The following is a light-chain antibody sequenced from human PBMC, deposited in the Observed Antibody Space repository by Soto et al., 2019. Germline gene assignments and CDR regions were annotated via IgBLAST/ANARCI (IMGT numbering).Light chain of an antibody. V-gene: IGKV1-5*01. CDR1: QSISNW. CDR2: GAS. J-gene: IGKJ2*01. Sequence: DIQMTQSPSTLSASVGDRITITCRASQSISNWLAWYQQKPGKAPKLLIYGASSLESGVPSRFSGSGSGTEFSLPVSILQPDDFATYYCQQYNSYSLFFGQGTKLEIK. CDR3: QQYNSYSLF.